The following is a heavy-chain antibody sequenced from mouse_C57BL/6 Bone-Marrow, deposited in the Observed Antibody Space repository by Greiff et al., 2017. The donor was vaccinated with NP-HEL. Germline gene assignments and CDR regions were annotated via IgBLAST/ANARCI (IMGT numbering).Heavy chain of an antibody. Sequence: VQLQQPGAELVKPGASVKLSCKASGYTFTSYWMHWVKQRPGQGLEWIGMIHPNSGSTNYNEKFKSKATLTVVKSSSTAYMQLSSLTSEDSAVYYCASTVVAPYYAMDYWGQGTSVTVSS. CDR1: GYTFTSYW. CDR3: ASTVVAPYYAMDY. J-gene: IGHJ4*01. CDR2: IHPNSGST. V-gene: IGHV1-64*01. D-gene: IGHD1-1*01.